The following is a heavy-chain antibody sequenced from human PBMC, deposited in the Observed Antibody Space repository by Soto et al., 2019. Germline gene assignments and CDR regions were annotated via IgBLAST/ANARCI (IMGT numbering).Heavy chain of an antibody. Sequence: LSLTCAVSASSISSAYFWGWIRPPPGKGLEWIATIFHTGGTYYNPSLKSRVTISVDTSNNQFSLRLNSVTAADTALYFCARTWLAGGTPADAFDIWGQGTMVTVSS. CDR1: ASSISSAYF. CDR2: IFHTGGT. V-gene: IGHV4-38-2*01. J-gene: IGHJ3*02. CDR3: ARTWLAGGTPADAFDI. D-gene: IGHD2-15*01.